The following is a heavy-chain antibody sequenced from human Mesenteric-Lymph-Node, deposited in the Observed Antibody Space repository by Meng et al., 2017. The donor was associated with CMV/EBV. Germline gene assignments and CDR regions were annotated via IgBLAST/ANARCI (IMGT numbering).Heavy chain of an antibody. CDR1: GFTFSNYA. Sequence: GGSLRLSCAASGFTFSNYALHWVRQAPGKGLEWVAVFSFDGSKKYNADSVKGRFTISRDNSKNTLYLQMNSLRAEDTAVYYCAKDPRYYDSSGYLDYWGQGTLVTVSS. D-gene: IGHD3-22*01. J-gene: IGHJ4*02. CDR3: AKDPRYYDSSGYLDY. V-gene: IGHV3-30*04. CDR2: FSFDGSKK.